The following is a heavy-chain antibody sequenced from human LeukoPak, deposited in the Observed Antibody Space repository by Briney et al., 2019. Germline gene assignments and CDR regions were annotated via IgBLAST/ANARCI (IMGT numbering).Heavy chain of an antibody. Sequence: PGGSLRLSCAASGFTFSSYAMHWVRQAPGKGLEWVAVISYDGSNKYYADSVKGRFTISRDNSKNTLYLQMNSLRAEDTAVYYCANEGPNFDYWGQGTLVTVSS. CDR1: GFTFSSYA. CDR3: ANEGPNFDY. V-gene: IGHV3-30-3*02. D-gene: IGHD2-8*01. CDR2: ISYDGSNK. J-gene: IGHJ4*02.